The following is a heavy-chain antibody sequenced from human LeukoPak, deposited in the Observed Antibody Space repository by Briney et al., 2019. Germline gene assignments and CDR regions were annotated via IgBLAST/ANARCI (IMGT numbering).Heavy chain of an antibody. V-gene: IGHV3-30*04. J-gene: IGHJ5*01. CDR1: GFTFSSYA. CDR2: ISYDGSNK. Sequence: GGSLRLSCAASGFTFSSYAMHWVRQAPGKGLEWVAVISYDGSNKYYADSVKGRFTISRDNSKNTLNLQMNSLRAEDTAVYYCARGIVLMVYAIGSWGQGTLVTVSS. D-gene: IGHD2-8*01. CDR3: ARGIVLMVYAIGS.